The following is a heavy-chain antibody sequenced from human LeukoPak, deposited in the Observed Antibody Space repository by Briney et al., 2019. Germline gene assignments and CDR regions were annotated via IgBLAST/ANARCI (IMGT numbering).Heavy chain of an antibody. J-gene: IGHJ4*02. CDR1: GGTFSSYA. D-gene: IGHD3/OR15-3a*01. Sequence: ASVKVSCKASGGTFSSYAISWVRQAPGKGLEWMGGFDPEGGETVYAQKFQGRVTMTEDTSTDTAFMELSSLTSEDTAVYYCTRDTMSFGMSIYFDSWGQGTLVTVSS. V-gene: IGHV1-24*01. CDR2: FDPEGGET. CDR3: TRDTMSFGMSIYFDS.